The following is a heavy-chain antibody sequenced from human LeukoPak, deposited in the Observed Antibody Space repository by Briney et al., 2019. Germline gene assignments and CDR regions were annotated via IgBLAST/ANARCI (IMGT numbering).Heavy chain of an antibody. V-gene: IGHV3-30-3*01. Sequence: GGSLRLSCAASGFTFSSYAMHWVRQAPGKGLEWVAVISYDGSNKYYADSVKGRFTISRDNSKNTLYLQMNSLRAEDTAVYYCARETDYRFDYWGQGTLVTVSS. CDR1: GFTFSSYA. CDR2: ISYDGSNK. CDR3: ARETDYRFDY. D-gene: IGHD4/OR15-4a*01. J-gene: IGHJ4*02.